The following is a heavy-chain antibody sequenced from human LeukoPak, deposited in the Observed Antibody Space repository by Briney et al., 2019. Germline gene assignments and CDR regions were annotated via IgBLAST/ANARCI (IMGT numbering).Heavy chain of an antibody. CDR1: GFTFSTSW. Sequence: PGGSLRLSCVASGFTFSTSWVTWVRQAPGKGLEWVANIDKHGFGKYYVDSVRGRFAISRDYASNSVFLQMDSLRAEDTAVYYCARDRLGATGHWRIDVWGRGTLVTVSS. CDR2: IDKHGFGK. CDR3: ARDRLGATGHWRIDV. V-gene: IGHV3-7*03. D-gene: IGHD1-26*01. J-gene: IGHJ2*01.